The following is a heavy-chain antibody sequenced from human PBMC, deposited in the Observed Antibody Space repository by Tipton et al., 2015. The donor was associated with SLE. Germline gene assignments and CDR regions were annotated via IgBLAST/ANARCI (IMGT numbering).Heavy chain of an antibody. CDR2: IKQDGSEK. CDR1: GFTFSSYG. V-gene: IGHV3-7*03. Sequence: SLRLSCAASGFTFSSYGMHWVRQAPGKGLEWVANIKQDGSEKYYADSVKGRFTISRDNAKNSLYLQMNSLRAEDTAVYYCARDPHHAFDIWGQGTMVTVSS. CDR3: ARDPHHAFDI. J-gene: IGHJ3*02.